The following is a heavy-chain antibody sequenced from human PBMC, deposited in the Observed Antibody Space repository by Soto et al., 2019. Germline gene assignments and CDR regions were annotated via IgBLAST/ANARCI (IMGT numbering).Heavy chain of an antibody. CDR3: AHRRDPNYDLWRGYYCGFGV. CDR2: MYWNDDE. D-gene: IGHD3-3*01. CDR1: VFSLTTAGVG. J-gene: IGHJ3*01. Sequence: QITLKESGPTLFQPAQTLTLTCTFSVFSLTTAGVGVGWIRQPPGKALEWLALMYWNDDERYSSSLKNRLSITKDTSKNQVVLSMTNMDPADTGTYLCAHRRDPNYDLWRGYYCGFGVWGQGTVVTVSS. V-gene: IGHV2-5*01.